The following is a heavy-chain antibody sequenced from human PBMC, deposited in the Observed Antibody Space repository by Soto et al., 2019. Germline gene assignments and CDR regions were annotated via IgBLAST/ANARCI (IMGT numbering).Heavy chain of an antibody. CDR2: ISASGSRT. D-gene: IGHD4-17*01. CDR3: GKDPNGDYVGGFEF. Sequence: EVQLLESGGGLVQPGGSLTLSCAASGFTFNNYAMSWVRQAPGKGLEWVSGISASGSRTFYADSVKGRFTVSREFSKNTLSLQMDSLRAEDTAVYFCGKDPNGDYVGGFEFWGPGTMVTVSS. V-gene: IGHV3-23*01. J-gene: IGHJ3*01. CDR1: GFTFNNYA.